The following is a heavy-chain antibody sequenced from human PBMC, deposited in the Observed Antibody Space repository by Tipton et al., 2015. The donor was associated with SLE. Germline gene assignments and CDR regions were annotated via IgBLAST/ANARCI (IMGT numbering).Heavy chain of an antibody. CDR3: ARVPGTYYYDSSGYYSGY. Sequence: SLRLSCAASGFTFSSYAMHWVRQAPGKGLEWVAVISYDGSNKYYADSVKGRFTIPRDNSKNTLYLQMNSLRAEDTAVYYCARVPGTYYYDSSGYYSGYWGQGTLVTVSS. D-gene: IGHD3-22*01. V-gene: IGHV3-30-3*01. J-gene: IGHJ4*02. CDR1: GFTFSSYA. CDR2: ISYDGSNK.